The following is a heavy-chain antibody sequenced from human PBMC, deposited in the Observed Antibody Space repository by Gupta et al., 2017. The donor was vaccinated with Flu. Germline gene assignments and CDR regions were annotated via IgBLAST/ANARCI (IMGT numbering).Heavy chain of an antibody. CDR2: ISGSGGST. D-gene: IGHD3-22*01. J-gene: IGHJ6*03. CDR3: ANLGDSSGYFHYYYYMDV. Sequence: SWGREATGKGLEWVSDISGSGGSTYYADSVKGRFTISRDNSKNTLYLQMNSLRAEDTAVYYCANLGDSSGYFHYYYYMDVWGKGTTVTVSS. V-gene: IGHV3-23*01.